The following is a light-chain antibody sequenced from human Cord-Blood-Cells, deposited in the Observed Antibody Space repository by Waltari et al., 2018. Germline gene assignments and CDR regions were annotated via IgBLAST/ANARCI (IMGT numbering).Light chain of an antibody. J-gene: IGLJ1*01. CDR1: SSDVGRYTI. CDR2: EGS. Sequence: QSALTQPAPVSGPAGQSITISCTGPSSDVGRYTIASWYQQHPGKAPKLMIYEGSKRPSGVSNRFSGSKSGNTASLTISGLQAEDEADYYCCSYAGSSTYVFGTGTKVTVL. V-gene: IGLV2-23*01. CDR3: CSYAGSSTYV.